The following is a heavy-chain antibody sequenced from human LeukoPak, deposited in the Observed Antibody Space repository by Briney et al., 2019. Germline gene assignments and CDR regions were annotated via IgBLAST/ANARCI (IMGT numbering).Heavy chain of an antibody. CDR3: AKDSYYYGSGSYYNVGCFDY. CDR1: GFTFSSYS. V-gene: IGHV3-30*02. J-gene: IGHJ4*02. Sequence: GGSLRLSCAASGFTFSSYSMNWVRQAPGKGLEWVAFIRYDGSNKYYADSVKGRFTISRDNSKNTLYLQMNSLRAEDTAVYYCAKDSYYYGSGSYYNVGCFDYWGQGTLVTVSS. CDR2: IRYDGSNK. D-gene: IGHD3-10*01.